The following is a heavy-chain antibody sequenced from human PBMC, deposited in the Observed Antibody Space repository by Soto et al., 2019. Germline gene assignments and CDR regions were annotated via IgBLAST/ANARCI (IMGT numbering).Heavy chain of an antibody. V-gene: IGHV5-10-1*01. CDR1: GYSFTSYW. J-gene: IGHJ6*02. Sequence: GESLKISCKGSGYSFTSYWISWVRQMPGKGLEWIVRIDPSDSYTDYSPSFQGHVTISADQSISTAYLQWSSLKAPDTAMYFCAADGPQYYYGMDVGGQGTTVTVSS. CDR2: IDPSDSYT. CDR3: AADGPQYYYGMDV.